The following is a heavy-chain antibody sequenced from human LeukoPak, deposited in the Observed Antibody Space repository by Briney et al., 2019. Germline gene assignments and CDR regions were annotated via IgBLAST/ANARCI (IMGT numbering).Heavy chain of an antibody. J-gene: IGHJ4*02. CDR2: AHSSGIT. CDR3: AREAVDYGSGSHDY. D-gene: IGHD3-10*01. V-gene: IGHV4-4*07. CDR1: GAPIGSFY. Sequence: PSETLSLTCTVSGAPIGSFYWSWIRQPAGKGLECIGRAHSSGITNYIPSMQSRVSMSVDTSKNQLSLKLNTVTAADTAMYYCAREAVDYGSGSHDYWGQGILVTVSS.